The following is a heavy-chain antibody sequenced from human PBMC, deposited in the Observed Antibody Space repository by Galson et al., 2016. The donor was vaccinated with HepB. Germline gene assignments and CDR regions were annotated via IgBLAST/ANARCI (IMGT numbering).Heavy chain of an antibody. Sequence: SETLSLTCTVSGGSIKGYYWSWIRQPAGKGLEWIGRIYSSGRTAYNPPLKSPVTIPVDTSKNQFSLRLSSVTAADAAVYYCPRAEEGSGWYKFYYGMDVWGQGTTVTVSS. CDR2: IYSSGRT. D-gene: IGHD6-19*01. J-gene: IGHJ6*02. V-gene: IGHV4-4*07. CDR1: GGSIKGYY. CDR3: PRAEEGSGWYKFYYGMDV.